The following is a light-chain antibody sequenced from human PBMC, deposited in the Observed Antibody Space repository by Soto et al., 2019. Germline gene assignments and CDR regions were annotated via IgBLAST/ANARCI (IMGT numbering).Light chain of an antibody. CDR3: AAWDDSLSGRGV. J-gene: IGLJ3*02. Sequence: QSVLTQPPSASGTPGQRVTISCSGSSSNIGNNYVYWYQMVPGTAPKLLIYRNNQRPSGVPDRFSGSRSGTSASLAISGLLSEDEADYYCAAWDDSLSGRGVFGGGTKLTVL. CDR1: SSNIGNNY. CDR2: RNN. V-gene: IGLV1-47*01.